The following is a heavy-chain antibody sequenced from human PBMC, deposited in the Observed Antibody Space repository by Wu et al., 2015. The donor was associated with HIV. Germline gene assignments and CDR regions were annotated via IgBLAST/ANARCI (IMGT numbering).Heavy chain of an antibody. CDR2: LNPSANKI. V-gene: IGHV1-46*02. J-gene: IGHJ3*02. Sequence: QVQLVQSGAEVKKPGASVKVSCQASGFTFNNKYMHWVRQAPGQGLEWMGVLNPSANKISYAQSFQGRVTMTSDKSTTVVYMELDSLRSEDTAVYYCATRIGGTMEAFNIWGQGTLVTVSS. CDR1: GFTFNNKY. D-gene: IGHD2/OR15-2a*01. CDR3: ATRIGGTMEAFNI.